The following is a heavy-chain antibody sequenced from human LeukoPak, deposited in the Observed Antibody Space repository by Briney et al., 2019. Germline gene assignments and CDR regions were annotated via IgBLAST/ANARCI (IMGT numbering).Heavy chain of an antibody. CDR1: GGSISSGSYY. D-gene: IGHD2-2*01. J-gene: IGHJ5*01. Sequence: PSETLSLTCTVSGGSISSGSYYWSWIRQPAGKGLEWIGHIYTSGSTNYNPSLKSRVTISVDTSKNQFSLKLSSVTATDTAVYFCASLRIGYCTSTSCLGWFESWGQGTLVTVSS. CDR3: ASLRIGYCTSTSCLGWFES. CDR2: IYTSGST. V-gene: IGHV4-61*09.